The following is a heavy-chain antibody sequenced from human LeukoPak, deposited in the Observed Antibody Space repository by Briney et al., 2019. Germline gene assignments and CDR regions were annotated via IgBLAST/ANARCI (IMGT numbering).Heavy chain of an antibody. D-gene: IGHD1-26*01. J-gene: IGHJ6*03. V-gene: IGHV1-8*01. Sequence: GASVKVSCKASGYTFTSYDINWVRQATGQGLEWMGWMNPNSGNTGYAQKFQGRVTMTRNTSISTAYMELSSLRSEDTAVYYCARISSGSSYYYYYYYMDVWGKGTTVTISS. CDR3: ARISSGSSYYYYYYYMDV. CDR1: GYTFTSYD. CDR2: MNPNSGNT.